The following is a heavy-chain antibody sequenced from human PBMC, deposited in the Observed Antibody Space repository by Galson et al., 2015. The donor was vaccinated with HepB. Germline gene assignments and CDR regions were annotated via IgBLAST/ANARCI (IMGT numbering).Heavy chain of an antibody. J-gene: IGHJ3*01. V-gene: IGHV3-7*01. D-gene: IGHD3-22*01. CDR3: ARDPYDSGGYAAFDV. CDR2: IKQDASET. Sequence: FLRLSCAASGFTFSNSWMTWVRQAPGKGLEWVANIKQDASETHYLDSVRGRFTISRDNAENSLYLQMSSLRAEDTAVYYCARDPYDSGGYAAFDVWGHGTVVTVSS. CDR1: GFTFSNSW.